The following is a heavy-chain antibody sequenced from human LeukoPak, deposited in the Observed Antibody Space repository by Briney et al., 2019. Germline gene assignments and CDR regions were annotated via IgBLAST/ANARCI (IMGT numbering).Heavy chain of an antibody. CDR1: GYTFTSYG. CDR2: ISAYNGNT. V-gene: IGHV1-18*01. J-gene: IGHJ4*02. Sequence: ASVKVSCKASGYTFTSYGISWVRQAPGQGLEWMGWISAYNGNTNYAQKLQGRVTMTTDTSTSTAYMELRSLRSDDTAVYYCARDSDYGDLNLVGTLALIDYWGQGTLVTVSS. D-gene: IGHD4-17*01. CDR3: ARDSDYGDLNLVGTLALIDY.